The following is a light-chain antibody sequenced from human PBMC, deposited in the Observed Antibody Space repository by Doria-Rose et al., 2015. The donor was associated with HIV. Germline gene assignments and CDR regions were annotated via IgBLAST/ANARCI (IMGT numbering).Light chain of an antibody. J-gene: IGKJ5*01. V-gene: IGKV3-15*01. CDR1: QSVSTN. Sequence: VSPGESATLSCRASQSVSTNVAWYQQKPGQAPRLLIYDASTRATGVPARFSGSGSWTEFTLTISSLQSEDFAVYYCQQYDNWSPITFGQGTRLETK. CDR2: DAS. CDR3: QQYDNWSPIT.